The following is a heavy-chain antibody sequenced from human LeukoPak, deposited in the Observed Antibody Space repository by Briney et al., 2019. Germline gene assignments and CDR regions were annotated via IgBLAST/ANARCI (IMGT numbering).Heavy chain of an antibody. D-gene: IGHD3-22*01. Sequence: GGSLRLSCAASGFTFSSYAMSWVRQAPGKGLEWVSAISGSGGSTYYADSVKGRFTISRDNSKNTLYLQMNSLRAEDTAVYYRAKHDYDSSGYYYLDYWGQGTLVTVSS. V-gene: IGHV3-23*01. CDR1: GFTFSSYA. CDR3: AKHDYDSSGYYYLDY. CDR2: ISGSGGST. J-gene: IGHJ4*02.